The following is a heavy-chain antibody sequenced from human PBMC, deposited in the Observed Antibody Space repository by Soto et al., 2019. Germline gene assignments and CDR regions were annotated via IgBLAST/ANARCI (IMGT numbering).Heavy chain of an antibody. CDR2: IIPILGIA. J-gene: IGHJ5*02. D-gene: IGHD6-13*01. Sequence: QVQLVQSGAEVKKPGSSVKVSCKASGGTFSSYTISWVRQAPGQGLEWMGRIIPILGIANYAQKFQGRVTTTXDXSTSTAYMELSSLRSEDTAVYYCARDRVAAAKGFDPWGQGTLVTVSS. CDR3: ARDRVAAAKGFDP. V-gene: IGHV1-69*08. CDR1: GGTFSSYT.